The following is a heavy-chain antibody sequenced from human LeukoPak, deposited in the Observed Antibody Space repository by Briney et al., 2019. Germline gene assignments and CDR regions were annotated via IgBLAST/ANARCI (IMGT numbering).Heavy chain of an antibody. D-gene: IGHD3-16*02. Sequence: PSETLSLTCTVSGGSISSYYWSWIRQPPGKGLEWIGYIYYSGSTNYNPSLKSRVTISVDTSKNQFSLKLSSVTAADTAVYYCAIAPGDDYVWGSYPTLWGQGTLVTVSS. CDR2: IYYSGST. CDR1: GGSISSYY. J-gene: IGHJ4*02. V-gene: IGHV4-59*01. CDR3: AIAPGDDYVWGSYPTL.